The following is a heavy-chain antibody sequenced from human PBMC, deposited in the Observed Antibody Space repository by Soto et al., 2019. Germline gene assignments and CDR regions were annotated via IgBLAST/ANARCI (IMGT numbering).Heavy chain of an antibody. D-gene: IGHD1-26*01. J-gene: IGHJ4*02. V-gene: IGHV1-24*01. CDR1: GYFLTALS. CDR2: FDREDGET. CDR3: AHGEGIVKSIVYFDS. Sequence: ASVKVSCEVSGYFLTALSIHWVLQAPGKGLEWMGGFDREDGETIYAQKFQGRVTMTEDTSTDSAYMELSSLTSEDTAIYYCAHGEGIVKSIVYFDSWGQGTLVTVSS.